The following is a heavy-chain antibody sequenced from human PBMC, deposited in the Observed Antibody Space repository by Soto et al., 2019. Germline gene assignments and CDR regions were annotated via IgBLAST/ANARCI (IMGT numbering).Heavy chain of an antibody. CDR3: ARSGYSFAWGY. J-gene: IGHJ4*02. V-gene: IGHV3-53*01. CDR1: GFLVNSAY. D-gene: IGHD5-18*01. CDR2: INSDGST. Sequence: EVQLVESGGGLIPPGGSLRLSCAASGFLVNSAYMTWVRQAPGKGLEWLSMINSDGSTLYAESVKGRFPISRDNPKNRLDLQMNSLRAEDTAMYYCARSGYSFAWGYWGQGTLVIVTS.